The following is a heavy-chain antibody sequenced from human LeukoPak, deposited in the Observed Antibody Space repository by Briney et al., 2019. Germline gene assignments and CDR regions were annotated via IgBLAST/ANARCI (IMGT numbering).Heavy chain of an antibody. J-gene: IGHJ4*02. CDR2: IYYSGST. V-gene: IGHV4-59*12. CDR1: GGSINYYY. Sequence: SETLSLTCTVSGGSINYYYWMWIRQPPGKGLEWIGYIYYSGSTNYNPSLKSRVTISVDKSKNQFSLKLSSVTAADTAVYYCARVGGYDDDYWGQGTLVTVSS. CDR3: ARVGGYDDDY. D-gene: IGHD5-12*01.